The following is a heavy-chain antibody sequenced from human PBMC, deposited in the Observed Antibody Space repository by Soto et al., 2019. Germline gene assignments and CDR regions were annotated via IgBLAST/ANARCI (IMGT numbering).Heavy chain of an antibody. D-gene: IGHD1-20*01. CDR2: IYYSGST. CDR3: ALGTISATTFDY. J-gene: IGHJ4*02. V-gene: IGHV4-39*01. Sequence: LSLTCTVSGVSIYSSSYYWGWIRQPPGKGLEWIGSIYYSGSTYYRPSLKSRVTISVDTSKNQFSLKLRSVTAADTAVFFCALGTISATTFDYWGQGTLVTVPS. CDR1: GVSIYSSSYY.